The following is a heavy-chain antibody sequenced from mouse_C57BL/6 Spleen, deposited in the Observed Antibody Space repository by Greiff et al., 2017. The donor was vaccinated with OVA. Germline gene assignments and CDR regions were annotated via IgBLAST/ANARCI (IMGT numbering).Heavy chain of an antibody. D-gene: IGHD2-5*01. CDR1: GYTFTDYY. CDR2: IYPSDSEN. J-gene: IGHJ2*01. CDR3: ARDYSNSPLDY. V-gene: IGHV1-61*01. Sequence: VQLQQSGAELVRPGASVKLSCKASGYTFTDYYINWVKQRPGQGLEWIGNIYPSDSENHYNQKFKDKATLTVDKSSSTAYMQLSSLTSDDSAVYYCARDYSNSPLDYWGQGTTLTVSS.